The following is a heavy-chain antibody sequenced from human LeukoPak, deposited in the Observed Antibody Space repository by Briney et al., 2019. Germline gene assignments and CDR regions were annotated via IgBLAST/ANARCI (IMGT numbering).Heavy chain of an antibody. Sequence: GGSLRLSCAASGNYWMHWVRQAPGKGLVWVSHINSDGSWTSYADSVKGRFTISRDNSKSTLYLQLDSLRAEDTALYYCAKYETWTSGRYFDYWGQGTLVTVSS. V-gene: IGHV3-74*01. CDR2: INSDGSWT. CDR1: GNYW. D-gene: IGHD6-19*01. CDR3: AKYETWTSGRYFDY. J-gene: IGHJ4*02.